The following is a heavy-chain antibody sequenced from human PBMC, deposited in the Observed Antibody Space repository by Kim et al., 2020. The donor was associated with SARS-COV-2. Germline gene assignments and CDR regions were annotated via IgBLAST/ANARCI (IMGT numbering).Heavy chain of an antibody. J-gene: IGHJ5*02. CDR3: ARVGLDPSWYTRFDP. Sequence: SETLSLTCAVSRGSINTFYWSWIRQPPGKGLEWLGYIYYNGNTKYNDSLRSRLTISVDTSKNQLSLKLKSVIPADTATYYCARVGLDPSWYTRFDPWGQGTLVTVSS. D-gene: IGHD1-1*01. CDR2: IYYNGNT. CDR1: RGSINTFY. V-gene: IGHV4-59*13.